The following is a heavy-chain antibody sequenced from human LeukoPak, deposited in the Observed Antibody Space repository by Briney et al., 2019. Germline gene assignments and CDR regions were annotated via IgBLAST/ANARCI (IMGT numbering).Heavy chain of an antibody. D-gene: IGHD2/OR15-2a*01. CDR2: INRDGSST. V-gene: IGHV3-74*01. CDR1: GFSFSSYW. CDR3: TRDTFGPVDY. Sequence: GGSLRHSCAASGFSFSSYWMHWVRQAPGKGLVWVSRINRDGSSTSYADSVKGRFTISRDNAKSTLYLQMNSLRAEDTAVYYCTRDTFGPVDYWGQGTLVTVSS. J-gene: IGHJ4*02.